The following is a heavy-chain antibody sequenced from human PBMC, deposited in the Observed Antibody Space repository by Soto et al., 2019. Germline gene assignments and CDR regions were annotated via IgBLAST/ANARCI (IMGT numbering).Heavy chain of an antibody. CDR2: TYYRSKWYK. J-gene: IGHJ4*02. Sequence: SQTLSLTCAISGDNFSSNSAAWNWIRQSPSRGLEWLGRTYYRSKWYKDYDISVKSRITINVDTSKNQISLQLSSVTAADTAVYYCATTGVRGEDYWGQGTLVTVSS. CDR3: ATTGVRGEDY. V-gene: IGHV6-1*01. CDR1: GDNFSSNSAA. D-gene: IGHD3-10*02.